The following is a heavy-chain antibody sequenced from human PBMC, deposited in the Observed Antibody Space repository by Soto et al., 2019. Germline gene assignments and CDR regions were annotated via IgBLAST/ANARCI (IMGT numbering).Heavy chain of an antibody. CDR1: GGSLSDYH. V-gene: IGHV4-34*01. CDR2: NSHSGST. D-gene: IGHD3-10*01. CDR3: ARFKNGGGSGSYQPCYFDY. Sequence: TLSLPCAVYGGSLSDYHWSWIRQPPGKGLDWIGENSHSGSTNYNPSLMSRVIISVDTSKNQISLKVKSGTAADTAVYFCARFKNGGGSGSYQPCYFDYWGQGTQVTVSS. J-gene: IGHJ4*03.